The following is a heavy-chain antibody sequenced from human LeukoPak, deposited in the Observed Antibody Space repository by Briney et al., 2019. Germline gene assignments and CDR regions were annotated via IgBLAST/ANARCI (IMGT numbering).Heavy chain of an antibody. D-gene: IGHD2-15*01. J-gene: IGHJ5*02. CDR2: ISAYNGNT. Sequence: GASVKVSCKASGYTFTSYGISWVRQAPGQGLEWIGWISAYNGNTNYAQKLQGRVTMTTDTSTSTAYMELRSLRSDDTAVYYCARATRTLYCSGGSCYSPSGWFDPWGQGTLVTVSS. CDR1: GYTFTSYG. CDR3: ARATRTLYCSGGSCYSPSGWFDP. V-gene: IGHV1-18*01.